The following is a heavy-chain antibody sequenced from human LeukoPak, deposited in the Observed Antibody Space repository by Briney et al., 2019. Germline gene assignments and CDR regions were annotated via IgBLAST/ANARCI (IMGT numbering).Heavy chain of an antibody. J-gene: IGHJ4*02. D-gene: IGHD2-8*01. V-gene: IGHV4-34*01. CDR3: ARGSGYRTNGVCSLYYFDY. CDR1: GGSFSSYY. CDR2: INHSGST. Sequence: SETLSLTCAVYGGSFSSYYWSWIRQPPGKGLEWIGEINHSGSTNYNPSLKSRVTISVDTSNNQFSLKLSSVTAADTAVYYCARGSGYRTNGVCSLYYFDYWGQGTLVTVSS.